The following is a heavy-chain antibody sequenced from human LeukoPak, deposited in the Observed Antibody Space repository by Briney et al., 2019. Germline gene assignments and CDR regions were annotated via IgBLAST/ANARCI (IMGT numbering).Heavy chain of an antibody. J-gene: IGHJ4*02. CDR3: ARAYYDFWSGYRFPPYFDY. CDR2: INPSGGST. Sequence: GASVKVSCKASGYTFTSYYMYWVRQAPGQGLEWMGIINPSGGSTSYAQKFQGRVTMTRDMSTSTVYMELSSLRSEDTAVYYCARAYYDFWSGYRFPPYFDYWGQGTLVTVSS. V-gene: IGHV1-46*01. D-gene: IGHD3-3*01. CDR1: GYTFTSYY.